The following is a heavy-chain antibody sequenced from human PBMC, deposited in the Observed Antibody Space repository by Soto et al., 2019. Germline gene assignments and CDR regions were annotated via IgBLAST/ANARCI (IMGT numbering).Heavy chain of an antibody. Sequence: QVQLVQSGAEVKKPGASVKVSCKASGYTFTSYDINWVRQATGQGLEWMGWMNPNSGNAGYAQRFKGRVTMTRNTSITKAYLELSSLRSEDKAVYYCARERETRGFAPWGQGTLVTVSS. J-gene: IGHJ5*02. D-gene: IGHD1-26*01. CDR1: GYTFTSYD. V-gene: IGHV1-8*01. CDR3: ARERETRGFAP. CDR2: MNPNSGNA.